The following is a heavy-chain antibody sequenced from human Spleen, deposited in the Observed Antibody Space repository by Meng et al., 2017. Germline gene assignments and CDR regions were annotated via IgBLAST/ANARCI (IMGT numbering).Heavy chain of an antibody. V-gene: IGHV3-33*01. J-gene: IGHJ4*02. CDR3: GIGGGYFFGEFRLGY. CDR2: IWYDGSNT. CDR1: GFTFSSYG. Sequence: GESLKISCAASGFTFSSYGMHWVRQAPGKGLEWVAVIWYDGSNTHYADSVKGRFTISRDNSKNALYLQMSSLRAEDTAVYYCGIGGGYFFGEFRLGYWGQGTLVTVSS. D-gene: IGHD3-22*01.